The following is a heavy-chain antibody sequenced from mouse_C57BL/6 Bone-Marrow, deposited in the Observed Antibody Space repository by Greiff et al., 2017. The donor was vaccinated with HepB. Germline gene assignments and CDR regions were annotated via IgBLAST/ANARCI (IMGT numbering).Heavy chain of an antibody. CDR3: ARQIYFAY. D-gene: IGHD1-1*01. CDR2: ISGGGGNT. J-gene: IGHJ3*01. Sequence: EVQRVESGGGLVKPGGSLKLSCAASGFTFSSYTMSWVRQTPEKRLEWVATISGGGGNTYYPDSVKGRFTISRDNAKNTLYLQMSSLRSEDTALYYCARQIYFAYWGQGTLVTVSA. V-gene: IGHV5-9*01. CDR1: GFTFSSYT.